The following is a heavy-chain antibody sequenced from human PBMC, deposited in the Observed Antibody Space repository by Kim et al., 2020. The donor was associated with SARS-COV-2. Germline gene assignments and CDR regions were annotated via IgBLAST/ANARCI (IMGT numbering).Heavy chain of an antibody. D-gene: IGHD6-19*01. J-gene: IGHJ4*02. Sequence: DSVKGRFTISRDNAKNSLCLQMNSLRAEDTAVYCCARGRVAGTGRYYFDYWGQGTLVTVSS. CDR3: ARGRVAGTGRYYFDY. V-gene: IGHV3-7*01.